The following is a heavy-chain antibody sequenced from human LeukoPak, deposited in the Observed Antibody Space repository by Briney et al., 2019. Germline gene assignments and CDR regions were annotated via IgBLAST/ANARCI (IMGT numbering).Heavy chain of an antibody. Sequence: SETLSLTCTVSGGSISSSSYYWGWIRQPPGKGLEWIGSIYYSGSTYYNPSLKSRVTISVDTSKNQFSLKLSSVTAADTAVYYRARTATTPDYWDQGTLVTVSS. CDR1: GGSISSSSYY. D-gene: IGHD5-12*01. CDR3: ARTATTPDY. V-gene: IGHV4-39*01. J-gene: IGHJ4*02. CDR2: IYYSGST.